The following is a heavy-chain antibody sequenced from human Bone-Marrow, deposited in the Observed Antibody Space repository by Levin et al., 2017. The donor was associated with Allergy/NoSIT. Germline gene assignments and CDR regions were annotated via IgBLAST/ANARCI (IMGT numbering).Heavy chain of an antibody. CDR2: ITSTSSGTV. CDR3: ARQRVRAFDI. CDR1: GFTFSSYE. D-gene: IGHD2-21*01. Sequence: SCTASGFTFSSYEFNWVRQAPGKGLEWLSYITSTSSGTVYYSDSVKGRFTISRDNDKNSLYLQMNSLRADDTALYYCARQRVRAFDIWGRGTMVTVSS. J-gene: IGHJ3*02. V-gene: IGHV3-48*03.